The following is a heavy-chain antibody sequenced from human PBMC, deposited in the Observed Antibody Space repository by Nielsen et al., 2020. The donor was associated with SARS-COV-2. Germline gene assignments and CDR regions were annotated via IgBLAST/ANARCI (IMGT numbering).Heavy chain of an antibody. V-gene: IGHV4-59*01. J-gene: IGHJ6*02. D-gene: IGHD4-11*01. CDR2: IYYSGST. Sequence: GSLRLSCTVSGGSISSYYWSWIRQPPGKGLEWIGYIYYSGSTNYNPSLKSRVTISVDTSKNQFSLKLSSVTAADTAVCYCARTDVDYSNGNYYGMDVWGQGTTVTVSS. CDR1: GGSISSYY. CDR3: ARTDVDYSNGNYYGMDV.